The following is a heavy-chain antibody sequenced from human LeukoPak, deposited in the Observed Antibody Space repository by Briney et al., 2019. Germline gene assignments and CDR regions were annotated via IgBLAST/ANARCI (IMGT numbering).Heavy chain of an antibody. CDR1: GGTFSSYA. D-gene: IGHD2-2*02. CDR2: IIPIFGTA. CDR3: ASPPTLDTYYYYYGMDV. Sequence: ASVKVSCKASGGTFSSYAISWVRQPPGQGLEWMGGIIPIFGTANYAQKFQGRVTITADESTSTAYMELSSLRSEDTAVYYCASPPTLDTYYYYYGMDVWGQGTTVTVSS. J-gene: IGHJ6*02. V-gene: IGHV1-69*01.